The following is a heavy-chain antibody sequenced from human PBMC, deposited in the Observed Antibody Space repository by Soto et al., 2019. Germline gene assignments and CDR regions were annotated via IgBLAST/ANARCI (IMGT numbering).Heavy chain of an antibody. J-gene: IGHJ6*02. D-gene: IGHD3-10*01. CDR3: ARDYGSGGFTPKYYPGMNV. V-gene: IGHV4-4*07. Sequence: PSETLSLTCTVSGGSVSSYYLTWIRQPAGKGLEWIGRIYTSGSTNYNPSLRSRVTISLDTSKNQFSLRLSSVTAADTAVYYCARDYGSGGFTPKYYPGMNVWGQGATVTVSS. CDR1: GGSVSSYY. CDR2: IYTSGST.